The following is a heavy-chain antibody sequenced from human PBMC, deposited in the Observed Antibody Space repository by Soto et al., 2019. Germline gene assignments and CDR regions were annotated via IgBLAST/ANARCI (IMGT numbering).Heavy chain of an antibody. V-gene: IGHV4-30-2*01. J-gene: IGHJ5*02. Sequence: SETLSLTCAVSGGSISSGGYSWSWIRQPPGKGLEWIGYIYHSGSTYYNPSLKSRVTISVDRSKNQFSLKLSSVTAADTAVYYCARVPDRWGQGTLLTVSS. CDR3: ARVPDR. CDR2: IYHSGST. CDR1: GGSISSGGYS. D-gene: IGHD2-2*01.